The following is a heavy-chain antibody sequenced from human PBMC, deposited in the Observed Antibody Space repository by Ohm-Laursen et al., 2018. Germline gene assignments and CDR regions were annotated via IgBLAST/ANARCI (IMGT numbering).Heavy chain of an antibody. CDR1: GYTFTSYG. Sequence: ASVKVSCKASGYTFTSYGISWVRQAPGQGLEWMGWISAYNGNTNYAQKLQGRVTMTTDTSTSTAYMELRSLRSDDTAVYYCGRDREGEVVGTGGRGYYYYGMDVWGQGTTVTVSS. J-gene: IGHJ6*02. D-gene: IGHD6-19*01. CDR3: GRDREGEVVGTGGRGYYYYGMDV. CDR2: ISAYNGNT. V-gene: IGHV1-18*01.